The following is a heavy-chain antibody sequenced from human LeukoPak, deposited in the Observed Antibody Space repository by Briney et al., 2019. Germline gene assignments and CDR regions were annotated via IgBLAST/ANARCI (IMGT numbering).Heavy chain of an antibody. D-gene: IGHD3-22*01. CDR3: AKAPYSDSSGYSCFDY. Sequence: GGSLRLSCAASGFTFSSYAMSWVRQAPGKGLEWVSAISNSGGSTYYADSVKGRFTISRDNAKSTLYLQMNSLRAEDTAVYYCAKAPYSDSSGYSCFDYWGQGTLVTVSS. CDR2: ISNSGGST. J-gene: IGHJ4*02. CDR1: GFTFSSYA. V-gene: IGHV3-23*01.